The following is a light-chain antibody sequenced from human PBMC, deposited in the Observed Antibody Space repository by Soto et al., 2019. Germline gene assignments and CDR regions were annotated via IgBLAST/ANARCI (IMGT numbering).Light chain of an antibody. CDR2: QDA. CDR1: KLGNKY. V-gene: IGLV3-1*01. CDR3: QTWDASTAV. J-gene: IGLJ2*01. Sequence: SYELTQPPSVSVSPGRTASITCSGDKLGNKYVCWYQQKPGQSPVLVLSQDAKRPSGIPDRFSGSNSGNTATLTISGTRAIDEADYYCQTWDASTAVFGGGTKLTVL.